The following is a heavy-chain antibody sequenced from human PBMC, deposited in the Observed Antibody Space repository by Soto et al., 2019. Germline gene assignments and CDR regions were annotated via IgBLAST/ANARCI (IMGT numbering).Heavy chain of an antibody. V-gene: IGHV3-11*06. J-gene: IGHJ4*02. CDR2: ISSSSTYT. CDR3: AGKQWEPSGNYYFDY. D-gene: IGHD1-26*01. Sequence: QVQLVESGGGLVKPGGSLRLSCATSGFTFSDYYMSWVRQAPGKGLEWVSYISSSSTYTNYADSVKGRFTISRANAKNSLYLQMNSLRAEDTAVYYCAGKQWEPSGNYYFDYWGQGTLVTVSS. CDR1: GFTFSDYY.